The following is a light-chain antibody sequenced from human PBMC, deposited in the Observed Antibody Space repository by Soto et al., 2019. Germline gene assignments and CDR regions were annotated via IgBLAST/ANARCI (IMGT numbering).Light chain of an antibody. CDR2: DAS. Sequence: DIQMTQSPSTLSASVGDRVTITCRASQSISSWLAWYQQKPVKAPKLLIYDASSLESGVPSRFSGSGSGTEFSLTISSLQPADFATYYCQQYNSYSGYTFGQGTKLEIK. CDR3: QQYNSYSGYT. V-gene: IGKV1-5*01. J-gene: IGKJ2*01. CDR1: QSISSW.